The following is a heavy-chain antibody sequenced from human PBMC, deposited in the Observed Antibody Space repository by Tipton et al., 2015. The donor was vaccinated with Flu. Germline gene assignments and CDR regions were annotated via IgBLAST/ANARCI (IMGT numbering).Heavy chain of an antibody. J-gene: IGHJ6*04. CDR3: ARGYSSSRYDRSGMDV. Sequence: LRLSCTVSGGSISSGGYYWSWIRQHPGKGLEWIGYIYYSGSTYYNPSLKSLVTISVDTSKNQFSLKLSSVTAADTAVYYCARGYSSSRYDRSGMDVWGKGTTVTVSS. CDR1: GGSISSGGYY. D-gene: IGHD6-13*01. V-gene: IGHV4-31*01. CDR2: IYYSGST.